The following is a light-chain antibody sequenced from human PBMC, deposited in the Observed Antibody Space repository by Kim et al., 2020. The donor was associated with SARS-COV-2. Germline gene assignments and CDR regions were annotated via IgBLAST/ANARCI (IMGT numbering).Light chain of an antibody. CDR3: QQRASWPRT. CDR1: QSVGIQ. J-gene: IGKJ1*01. V-gene: IGKV3-11*01. Sequence: LSPGERASLSCRASQSVGIQLAWYQHKSGQAPRLLIYDTDNRATGIPARFSGRGSGTDFTLTISRLETEDFGVFYCQQRASWPRTFGQGTKVDIK. CDR2: DTD.